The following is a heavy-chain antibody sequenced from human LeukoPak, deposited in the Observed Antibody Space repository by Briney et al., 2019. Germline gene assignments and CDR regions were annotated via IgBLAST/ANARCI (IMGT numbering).Heavy chain of an antibody. V-gene: IGHV4-34*01. CDR3: ARGLRYSGSYPFDY. D-gene: IGHD1-26*01. CDR2: INHSGST. Sequence: SETLSLTCAVYGGSFSGYYWSWIRQPPGKGLEWIGEINHSGSTNYNPSLKSRVTISVDTSKNQFSLKLSSVAAADTAVYYCARGLRYSGSYPFDYWGQGTLVTVSS. J-gene: IGHJ4*02. CDR1: GGSFSGYY.